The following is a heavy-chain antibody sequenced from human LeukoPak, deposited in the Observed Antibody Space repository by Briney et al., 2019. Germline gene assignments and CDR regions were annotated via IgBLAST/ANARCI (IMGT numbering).Heavy chain of an antibody. CDR2: IHSSGST. D-gene: IGHD6-6*01. J-gene: IGHJ5*02. V-gene: IGHV4-4*07. CDR1: GASISSYY. Sequence: SETLSLTCTVSGASISSYYWSWIRQPAGKGLEWIGRIHSSGSTNYNPSLKSRVIMSVDTSKNQFSLDLNSVTAADTAVYYCARDRSSSSGWFDPWGQGTLVTVSS. CDR3: ARDRSSSSGWFDP.